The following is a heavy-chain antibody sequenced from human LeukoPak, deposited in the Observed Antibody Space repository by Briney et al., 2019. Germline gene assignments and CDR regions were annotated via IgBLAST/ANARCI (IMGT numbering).Heavy chain of an antibody. CDR2: INHSGST. D-gene: IGHD2-2*01. V-gene: IGHV4-34*01. CDR1: GGSFSGYY. Sequence: SETLSLTCAVYGGSFSGYYWSWIRQLPGKGLEWIGEINHSGSTNYNPSLKSRVTISVDTSKNQFSLKLSSVTAADTAVYYCARGYCSSTSCFYYFDYWGQGTLVTVSS. J-gene: IGHJ4*02. CDR3: ARGYCSSTSCFYYFDY.